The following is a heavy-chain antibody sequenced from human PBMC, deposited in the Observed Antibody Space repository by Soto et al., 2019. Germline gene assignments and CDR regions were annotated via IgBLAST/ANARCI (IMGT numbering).Heavy chain of an antibody. J-gene: IGHJ4*02. Sequence: GSLRLSCAASGFTFSSYAMSWVRHAPGKGLEWVSAISGSGGSTYYADSVKGRFTISRDNSKNTLYLQMNSLRAEDTAVYYCAKALDYYDSSGYFSPGHALDYWGQGTLVTVS. V-gene: IGHV3-23*01. D-gene: IGHD3-22*01. CDR2: ISGSGGST. CDR1: GFTFSSYA. CDR3: AKALDYYDSSGYFSPGHALDY.